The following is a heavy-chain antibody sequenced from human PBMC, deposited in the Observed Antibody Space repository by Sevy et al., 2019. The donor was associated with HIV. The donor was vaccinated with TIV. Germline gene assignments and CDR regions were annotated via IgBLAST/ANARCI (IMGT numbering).Heavy chain of an antibody. Sequence: GGSLRLSCAASGFTFSSYGMHWVRQAPGKGLEWVAFIRYDGSNKYYADSVKGRFTISRDNSKNTLYLQMNSLRAEDTAVYYCAKGLKTYYDYIWGCYRYTGRGTQTYGMDVWGQGTTVTVSS. CDR1: GFTFSSYG. J-gene: IGHJ6*02. CDR2: IRYDGSNK. D-gene: IGHD3-16*02. V-gene: IGHV3-30*02. CDR3: AKGLKTYYDYIWGCYRYTGRGTQTYGMDV.